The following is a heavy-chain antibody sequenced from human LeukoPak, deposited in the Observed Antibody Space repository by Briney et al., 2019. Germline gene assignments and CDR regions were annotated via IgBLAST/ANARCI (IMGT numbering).Heavy chain of an antibody. CDR3: AKARGSSGWCLVAWFDP. V-gene: IGHV3-7*01. J-gene: IGHJ5*02. Sequence: GGSLRLSCAASGFTFSSYWMSWVRQAPGKGLEWVANIKQDGSEKYYVDSVKGRFTISRDNAKNSLYLQMNSLRAEDTAVYYCAKARGSSGWCLVAWFDPWGQGTLVTVSS. CDR2: IKQDGSEK. D-gene: IGHD6-19*01. CDR1: GFTFSSYW.